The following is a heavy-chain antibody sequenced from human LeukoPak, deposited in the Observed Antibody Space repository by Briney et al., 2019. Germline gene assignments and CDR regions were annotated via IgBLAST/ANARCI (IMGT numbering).Heavy chain of an antibody. Sequence: GESLKISCKGSGYSFTSYWIGWVRQMPGKGLEWMGIIYPGDSDTRYSPSFQGHVTISADKSISTAYLQWSSLKASDTAMYYCARQRWGDGYNSPSDYWGQGTLVTVSS. CDR3: ARQRWGDGYNSPSDY. V-gene: IGHV5-51*01. D-gene: IGHD5-24*01. J-gene: IGHJ4*02. CDR2: IYPGDSDT. CDR1: GYSFTSYW.